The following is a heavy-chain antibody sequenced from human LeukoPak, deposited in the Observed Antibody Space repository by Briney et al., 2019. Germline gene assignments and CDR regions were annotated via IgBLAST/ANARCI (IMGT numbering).Heavy chain of an antibody. D-gene: IGHD3-10*02. Sequence: PGGSLRLSCAASGFTFVTYWMSWVRQAPGKGLEWVANIKQDGSETYYLDSVKGRFTISRDNAKNSLYLQMNSLRAEDTAVYYCAREVCLDYWGQGTLVTVSS. CDR2: IKQDGSET. V-gene: IGHV3-7*01. J-gene: IGHJ4*02. CDR1: GFTFVTYW. CDR3: AREVCLDY.